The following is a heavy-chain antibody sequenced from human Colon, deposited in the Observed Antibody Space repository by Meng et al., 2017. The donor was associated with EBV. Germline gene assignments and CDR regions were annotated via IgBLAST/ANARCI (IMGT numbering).Heavy chain of an antibody. Sequence: HLPLKVSGPRLVKPSETLSLTCTVSGGSISSNGYYWDWVRQPPGKGLEWIGAIYHSGSTSYNPSLQSRVTMFVDTSKNQFSLMLTSVTATDTAVYYCARRRGGSGRDCWGQGTLVTVSS. CDR3: ARRRGGSGRDC. V-gene: IGHV4-39*01. D-gene: IGHD3-10*01. CDR2: IYHSGST. J-gene: IGHJ4*02. CDR1: GGSISSNGYY.